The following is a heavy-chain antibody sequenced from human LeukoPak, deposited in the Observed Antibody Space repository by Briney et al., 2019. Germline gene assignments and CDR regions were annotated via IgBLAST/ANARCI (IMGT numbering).Heavy chain of an antibody. V-gene: IGHV1-2*02. D-gene: IGHD2-15*01. CDR2: INPNSGGT. CDR1: GGTFSSYA. J-gene: IGHJ3*02. CDR3: AREVVGDAFDI. Sequence: ASVKVSCKASGGTFSSYAISWVRQAPGQGLEWMGWINPNSGGTNYAQKFQGRVTMTRDTSISTAYMELSRLRSDDTAVYYCAREVVGDAFDIWGQGTMVTVSS.